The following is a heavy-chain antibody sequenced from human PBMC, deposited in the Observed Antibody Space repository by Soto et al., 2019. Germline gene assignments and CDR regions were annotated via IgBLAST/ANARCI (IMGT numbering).Heavy chain of an antibody. Sequence: QVQLQQWGAGLLKPSETLSLTCAVYGGSFSGYYWSWIRQPPGKGLEWIGEINHSGSTNYNPSLKSRVTISVDTSKNQFSLKLSSVTAADTAVYYCARARSSGWFSFVDYWGQGTLVTVSS. CDR3: ARARSSGWFSFVDY. V-gene: IGHV4-34*01. J-gene: IGHJ4*02. D-gene: IGHD6-19*01. CDR2: INHSGST. CDR1: GGSFSGYY.